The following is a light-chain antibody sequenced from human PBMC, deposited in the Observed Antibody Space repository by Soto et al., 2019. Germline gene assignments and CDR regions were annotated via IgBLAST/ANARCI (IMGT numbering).Light chain of an antibody. CDR2: GES. CDR1: QGIRND. Sequence: DIQMTQAPSSLSASVGDRVTITCRASQGIRNDLGRYQQKAGKAPKRLIYGESRLQSGVPSRISSSGSWTEFTITRSSLKPEDFATAYCLQHDSYQITCDQGTRMETK. V-gene: IGKV1-17*01. CDR3: LQHDSYQIT. J-gene: IGKJ5*01.